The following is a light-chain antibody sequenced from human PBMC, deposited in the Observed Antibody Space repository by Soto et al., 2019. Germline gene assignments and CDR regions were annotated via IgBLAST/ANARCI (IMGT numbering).Light chain of an antibody. J-gene: IGKJ5*01. CDR1: QSISSF. Sequence: DIQMTQSPSSLSASVGDRITITCRASQSISSFLNWYQQKPGKAPKLLIYSASSLQSGVPSRFSGSGSGTDFTLTISSLQPEDFATYYCQQSYSSPPITFGPGTRL. CDR3: QQSYSSPPIT. CDR2: SAS. V-gene: IGKV1-39*01.